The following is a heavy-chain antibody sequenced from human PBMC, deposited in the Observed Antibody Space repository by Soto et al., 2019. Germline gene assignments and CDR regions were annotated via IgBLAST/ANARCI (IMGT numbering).Heavy chain of an antibody. J-gene: IGHJ6*02. Sequence: QVQLVQSGAEVKKPGSSVKVSCRASGDTFSSYVVNWLRQAPGRGLEWMGRIIPVLTTTDYAQNFRGRISVTADNATNTVYMELSILRSEDMAVFYCARRSYCGYDCDYKHYYGMDVWGRGTTVTVAS. V-gene: IGHV1-69*08. D-gene: IGHD2-21*01. CDR2: IIPVLTTT. CDR1: GDTFSSYV. CDR3: ARRSYCGYDCDYKHYYGMDV.